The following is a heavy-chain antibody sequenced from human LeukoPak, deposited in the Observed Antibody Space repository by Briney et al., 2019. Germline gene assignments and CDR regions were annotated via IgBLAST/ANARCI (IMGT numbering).Heavy chain of an antibody. CDR3: VSPRGFSYGYFDY. J-gene: IGHJ4*02. D-gene: IGHD5-18*01. V-gene: IGHV4-39*01. CDR2: IYYSKNT. Sequence: KTGGSLRLSCAASGFSFGNYGMSWVRQAPGKGLEWIGSIYYSKNTYYNPSLKSRVTISADTSKNQFSLTLGSVSATDTAVYYCVSPRGFSYGYFDYWGQGTLVTVSS. CDR1: GFSFGNYG.